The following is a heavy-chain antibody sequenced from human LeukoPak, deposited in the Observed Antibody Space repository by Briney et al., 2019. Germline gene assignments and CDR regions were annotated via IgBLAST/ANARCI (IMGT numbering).Heavy chain of an antibody. CDR2: IYYSGST. V-gene: IGHV4-59*12. Sequence: SETLSLTCTVSGGSISSYYWSWIRQPPGKGLEWIGYIYYSGSTNYNPSLKSRVTISVDTSKNQFSLKLSSVTAADTAVYYCAREDYGGISDAFDIWGQGTMVTVSS. CDR3: AREDYGGISDAFDI. J-gene: IGHJ3*02. D-gene: IGHD4-23*01. CDR1: GGSISSYY.